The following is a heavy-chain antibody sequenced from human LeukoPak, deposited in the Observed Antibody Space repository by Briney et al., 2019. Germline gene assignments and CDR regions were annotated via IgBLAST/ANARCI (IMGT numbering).Heavy chain of an antibody. D-gene: IGHD2-2*01. J-gene: IGHJ4*02. CDR3: ARGCSSTSCPDDY. CDR2: INHSGST. Sequence: SETLSLTCAVYGGSFSGYYWSWIRQPPGKGLEWIGEINHSGSTNYNPSLKSRVTISVDTSKNQFSLKLSSVTAADTAVYYCARGCSSTSCPDDYWGQGTLVTVSS. CDR1: GGSFSGYY. V-gene: IGHV4-34*01.